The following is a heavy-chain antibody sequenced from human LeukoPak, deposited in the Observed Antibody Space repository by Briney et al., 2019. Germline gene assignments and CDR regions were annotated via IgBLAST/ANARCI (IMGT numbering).Heavy chain of an antibody. J-gene: IGHJ4*02. CDR1: GFPFSSYG. V-gene: IGHV3-30*18. D-gene: IGHD3-22*01. CDR2: ISHDGTNK. Sequence: GGSLRLSCAASGFPFSSYGTHWVRQAPGKGLEWVAVISHDGTNKYYVDSVKGRFTISRDNSKNTLYLQMNSLRAGDTAVYYCAKVNYYESSGYYGYWGQGALVTVSS. CDR3: AKVNYYESSGYYGY.